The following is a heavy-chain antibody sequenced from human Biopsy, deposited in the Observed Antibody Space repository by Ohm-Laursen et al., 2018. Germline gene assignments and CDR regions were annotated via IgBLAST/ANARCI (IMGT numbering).Heavy chain of an antibody. CDR3: ARVEAGTYDALDI. CDR1: GGSMTGYE. J-gene: IGHJ3*02. Sequence: SETLSLTCSVSGGSMTGYEWSWIRLAPGKGLEWIGYIYCSGGTKYNPSLASRVTFSVDMSKSQFSLKLYSVTAADTAVYYCARVEAGTYDALDIWGQGTLVAVSA. V-gene: IGHV4-59*01. CDR2: IYCSGGT. D-gene: IGHD1-26*01.